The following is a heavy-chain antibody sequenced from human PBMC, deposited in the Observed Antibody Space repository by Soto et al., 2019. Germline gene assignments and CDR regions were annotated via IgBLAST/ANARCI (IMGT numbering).Heavy chain of an antibody. D-gene: IGHD2-21*01. Sequence: GESLKISCNGSGYSFTSYWICWVRQMPGKGLEWMGIIYPGDSDTRYSPSFQGQVTISADKSISTAYLQWSSLKASDTAMYYCARHPRGIVGGMDVWGQGTTVTVSS. V-gene: IGHV5-51*01. CDR3: ARHPRGIVGGMDV. CDR1: GYSFTSYW. J-gene: IGHJ6*02. CDR2: IYPGDSDT.